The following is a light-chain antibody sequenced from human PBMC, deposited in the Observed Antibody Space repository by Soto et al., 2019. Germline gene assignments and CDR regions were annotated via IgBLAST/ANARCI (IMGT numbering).Light chain of an antibody. V-gene: IGLV2-8*01. Sequence: QSALTQPPSASGSPGQSVTISCTGTSSDVGGYNYLSWYQQHPGKAPQVLIYDVNKRPSGVPDRFSGSKSGNTASLTVSGLQAEDEAAYYCSSHAGSNNPFVFGTGTKVTVL. CDR3: SSHAGSNNPFV. CDR1: SSDVGGYNY. J-gene: IGLJ1*01. CDR2: DVN.